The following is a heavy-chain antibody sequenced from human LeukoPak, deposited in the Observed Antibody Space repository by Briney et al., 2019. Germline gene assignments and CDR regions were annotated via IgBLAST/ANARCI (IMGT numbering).Heavy chain of an antibody. CDR1: GFTFSSYW. CDR3: ARGLWNYFDY. Sequence: GSLRLSCAASGFTFSSYWMSWLRQPPGKGLEWIGEINHSGSTNYNPSLKSRVTISVDTSKNQFSLKLSSVTAADTAVYYCARGLWNYFDYWGQGTLVTVSS. V-gene: IGHV4-34*01. J-gene: IGHJ4*02. CDR2: INHSGST. D-gene: IGHD3-10*01.